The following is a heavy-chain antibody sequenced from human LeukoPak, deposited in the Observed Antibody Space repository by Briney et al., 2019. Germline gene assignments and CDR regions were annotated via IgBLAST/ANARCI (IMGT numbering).Heavy chain of an antibody. V-gene: IGHV1-69*01. J-gene: IGHJ6*02. CDR2: IIPIFGTA. Sequence: GSSVTVSCKASGGTFSSYAISWVRQAPGQGLEWMGGIIPIFGTANYAQKFQGRVTITADESTSTAYMELSSLRSEDTAVYYCARGSSSFDYYYGMDVWGQGTTVTVSS. CDR1: GGTFSSYA. CDR3: ARGSSSFDYYYGMDV. D-gene: IGHD6-6*01.